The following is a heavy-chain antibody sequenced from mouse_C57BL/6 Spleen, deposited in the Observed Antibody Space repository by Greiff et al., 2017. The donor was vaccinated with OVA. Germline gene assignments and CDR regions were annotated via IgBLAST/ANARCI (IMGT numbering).Heavy chain of an antibody. Sequence: QVQLQQSGPELVKPGASVKISCKASGYAFSSSWMSWVKQRPGKGLEWIGRIYPGDGDTNYNGKFKGKATLTADKSSSTAYMQLSSLTSEDSAVYFCATEPRYYFDYWGQGTTLTVSS. D-gene: IGHD3-2*01. V-gene: IGHV1-82*01. J-gene: IGHJ2*01. CDR1: GYAFSSSW. CDR2: IYPGDGDT. CDR3: ATEPRYYFDY.